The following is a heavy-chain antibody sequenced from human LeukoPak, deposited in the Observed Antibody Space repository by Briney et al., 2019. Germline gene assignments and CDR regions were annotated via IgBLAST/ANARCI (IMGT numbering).Heavy chain of an antibody. CDR2: ISWNSISI. Sequence: GGSLRPSCAASGFTFGDYAMHWVRQTPGKGLEWVSGISWNSISIGYADSVKGRFTISRDNAKKSLYLQMNNLRAEDTALYYCVKDMGWRTWGPPNWFDPWGQGTLVTVSS. D-gene: IGHD3-16*01. CDR1: GFTFGDYA. J-gene: IGHJ5*02. CDR3: VKDMGWRTWGPPNWFDP. V-gene: IGHV3-9*01.